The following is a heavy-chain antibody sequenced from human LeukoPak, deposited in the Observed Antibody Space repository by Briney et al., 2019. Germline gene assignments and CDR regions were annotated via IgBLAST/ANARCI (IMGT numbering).Heavy chain of an antibody. CDR3: ARVPTVANWFDP. J-gene: IGHJ5*02. Sequence: PSETLSLTCSVSGYSISSGYYWAWIRQPPGKGLEWIGSIYHGGSTYYNPSLKSRVTISLDTSKNQFSLKLSSVTAADTAVYYCARVPTVANWFDPWGQGTLVTVSS. V-gene: IGHV4-38-2*02. D-gene: IGHD4-23*01. CDR2: IYHGGST. CDR1: GYSISSGYY.